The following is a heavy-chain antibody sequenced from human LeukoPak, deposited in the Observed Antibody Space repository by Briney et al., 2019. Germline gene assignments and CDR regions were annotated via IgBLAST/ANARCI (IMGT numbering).Heavy chain of an antibody. CDR3: AKDGCSGGSCYPCSY. Sequence: GGSLRLSCAASGFTFSSYAMSWVRQAPGKGLEWVSAISGSGGSTYYADSVKGRFTISRDNSKNTLYLQMNSLRAEDTAVYYCAKDGCSGGSCYPCSYWGQGTLATVSS. D-gene: IGHD2-15*01. CDR1: GFTFSSYA. CDR2: ISGSGGST. V-gene: IGHV3-23*01. J-gene: IGHJ4*02.